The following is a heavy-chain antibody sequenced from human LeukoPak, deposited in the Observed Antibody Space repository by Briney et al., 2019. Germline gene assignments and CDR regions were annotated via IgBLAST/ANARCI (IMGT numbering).Heavy chain of an antibody. CDR1: GYTFTSYG. CDR2: ISAYNGNT. V-gene: IGHV1-18*01. D-gene: IGHD3-22*01. CDR3: ARGGDILFDSSGYISTPDY. J-gene: IGHJ4*02. Sequence: ASVKVSCKASGYTFTSYGISWVRQAPGQGLEWMGWISAYNGNTNYAQKLQGRVTMTTDTSTSTAYMELRSLRSDDTAVYYCARGGDILFDSSGYISTPDYWGQGTLVTVSS.